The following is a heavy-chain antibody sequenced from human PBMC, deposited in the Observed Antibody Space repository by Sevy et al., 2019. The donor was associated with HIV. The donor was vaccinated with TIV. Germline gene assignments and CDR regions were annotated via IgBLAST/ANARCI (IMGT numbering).Heavy chain of an antibody. V-gene: IGHV3-48*02. CDR2: TSSGSRSI. D-gene: IGHD5-18*01. CDR1: GFAFSSYT. Sequence: GGSLRLSCAASGFAFSSYTMNWVRQAPGKGLEWVSYTSSGSRSIYYADSVKGRFTISRDNAKNLVYMHMNSLRDEDTAVYYCARDSAETAALDFWGQGTLVTVSS. J-gene: IGHJ4*02. CDR3: ARDSAETAALDF.